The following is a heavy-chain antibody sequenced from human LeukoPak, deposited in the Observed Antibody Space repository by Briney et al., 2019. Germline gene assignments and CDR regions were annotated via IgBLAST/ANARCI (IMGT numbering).Heavy chain of an antibody. D-gene: IGHD3-3*01. CDR2: ISAYNGNT. CDR3: AREQDDPPLGAFDI. CDR1: GYTFTSYG. Sequence: VSVKVSCKASGYTFTSYGISWVRQAPGQGLEWMGWISAYNGNTNYAQKLQGRVTMTTDTSTSTAYMELRSLRSDDTAVYYCAREQDDPPLGAFDIWAKGQWSPSLQ. J-gene: IGHJ3*02. V-gene: IGHV1-18*01.